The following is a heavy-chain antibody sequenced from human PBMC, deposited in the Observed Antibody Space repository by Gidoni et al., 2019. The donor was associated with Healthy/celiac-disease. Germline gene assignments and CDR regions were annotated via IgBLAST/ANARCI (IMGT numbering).Heavy chain of an antibody. CDR2: INPSGGST. CDR3: ARSRGGATVTIRTVFDY. V-gene: IGHV1-46*03. J-gene: IGHJ4*02. Sequence: QVQLVQSGAEVKKPGASVKVSCKASGYTFTSDDMHWVRQAPGQGLEWMGIINPSGGSTSYAQKFQGGVTMTGDTSTSTVYMELSSLRSEDTAVYYGARSRGGATVTIRTVFDYWGQGTLVTVSS. D-gene: IGHD4-4*01. CDR1: GYTFTSDD.